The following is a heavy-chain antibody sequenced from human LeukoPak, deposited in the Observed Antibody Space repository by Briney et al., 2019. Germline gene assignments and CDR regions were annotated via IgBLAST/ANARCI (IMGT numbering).Heavy chain of an antibody. D-gene: IGHD6-13*01. CDR2: IVPIIGIR. J-gene: IGHJ5*02. CDR3: ARVSEAAALGPSRLDP. Sequence: ASVKVSCKASGGTFSIFNNYGITWVRQAPGQGLEWMGGIVPIIGIRNHAQKFQGRVTISADESTSTVYMELSSLRSEDTAIYYCARVSEAAALGPSRLDPWGQGTLVTVSS. V-gene: IGHV1-69*10. CDR1: GGTFSIFNNYG.